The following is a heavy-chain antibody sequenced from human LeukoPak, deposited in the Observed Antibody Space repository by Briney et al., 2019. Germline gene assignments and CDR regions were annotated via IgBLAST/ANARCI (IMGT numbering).Heavy chain of an antibody. Sequence: SVKVSCKASGGTFSSYAISWVRQAPGQGLEWLGRIIPILGIANYAQKFQGRVTITADKSTSTAYMELSSLRSEDTAVYYCARIYCSGGSCSYGMDVWGQGTTVTVSS. D-gene: IGHD2-15*01. CDR2: IIPILGIA. CDR3: ARIYCSGGSCSYGMDV. V-gene: IGHV1-69*04. CDR1: GGTFSSYA. J-gene: IGHJ6*02.